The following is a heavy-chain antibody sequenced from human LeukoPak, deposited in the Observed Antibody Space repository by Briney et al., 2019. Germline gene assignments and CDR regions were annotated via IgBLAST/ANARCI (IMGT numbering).Heavy chain of an antibody. D-gene: IGHD4-17*01. V-gene: IGHV3-48*04. Sequence: PGGSLRLSCAASGFTFSSYSMNWVRQAPGKGLGWVSYISSSSSTIYYADSVKGRFTISRDNAKNSLYLQMNSLRAEDTAVYYCARVYYGDYVVYWGQGTLVTVSS. CDR2: ISSSSSTI. CDR1: GFTFSSYS. CDR3: ARVYYGDYVVY. J-gene: IGHJ4*02.